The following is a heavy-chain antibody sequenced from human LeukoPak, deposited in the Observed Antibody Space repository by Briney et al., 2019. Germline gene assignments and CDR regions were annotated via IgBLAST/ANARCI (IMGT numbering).Heavy chain of an antibody. CDR3: ARARTGYPYDYYMDV. CDR2: IIPIFGTA. CDR1: GGTFSSYA. V-gene: IGHV1-69*05. J-gene: IGHJ6*03. D-gene: IGHD6-13*01. Sequence: ASVKVSCKASGGTFSSYAISWVRQAPGQGLEWMGRIIPIFGTANYAQKFQGRVTITTDESTSTAYMELSSLRSEDTTVYYCARARTGYPYDYYMDVWGKGTTVTVSS.